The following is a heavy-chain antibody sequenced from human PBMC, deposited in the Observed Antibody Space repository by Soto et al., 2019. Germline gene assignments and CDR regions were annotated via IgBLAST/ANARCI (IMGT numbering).Heavy chain of an antibody. CDR3: ASDHGASWPLN. Sequence: GGSLRLSCAASGFTFSNYAMSWVRQAPGKGLEWVSAIIYSGGTTYYADSVRGRFTISRDNSKNTLYLQMNNLRAEDTALYYCASDHGASWPLNWGQGTLVTVS. CDR1: GFTFSNYA. V-gene: IGHV3-23*01. CDR2: IIYSGGTT. D-gene: IGHD2-2*01. J-gene: IGHJ4*02.